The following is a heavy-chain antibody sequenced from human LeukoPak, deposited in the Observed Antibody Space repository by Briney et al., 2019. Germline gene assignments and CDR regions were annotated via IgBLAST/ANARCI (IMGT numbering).Heavy chain of an antibody. Sequence: ASVKVSCKVSGYTLTELSMHWVRQAPGKGREWMGGFDPEDGETIYAQKFQGRVTMTEDTSTDTAYMELSSLRSEDTAVYYCATGEMDIVVVPAALGFDYWGQGTLVTVSS. V-gene: IGHV1-24*01. J-gene: IGHJ4*02. D-gene: IGHD2-2*03. CDR1: GYTLTELS. CDR3: ATGEMDIVVVPAALGFDY. CDR2: FDPEDGET.